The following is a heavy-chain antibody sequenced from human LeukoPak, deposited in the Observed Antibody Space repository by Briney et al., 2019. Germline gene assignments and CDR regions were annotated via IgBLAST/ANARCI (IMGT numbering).Heavy chain of an antibody. J-gene: IGHJ4*02. D-gene: IGHD6-13*01. CDR1: GYSISSGYY. CDR2: IYHSGST. CDR3: ARTSAAAGSFAAFDY. Sequence: SETLSLTCTVSGYSISSGYYWGWIRQPPGKGLEWIGCIYHSGSTYYNPSLKSRVTISVDTSKNQFSLKLSSVTAADTAVYYCARTSAAAGSFAAFDYWGQGTLVTVSS. V-gene: IGHV4-38-2*02.